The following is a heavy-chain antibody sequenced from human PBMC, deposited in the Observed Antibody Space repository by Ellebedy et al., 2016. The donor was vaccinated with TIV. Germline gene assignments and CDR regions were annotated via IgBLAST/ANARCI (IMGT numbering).Heavy chain of an antibody. CDR1: GFTFSSYW. J-gene: IGHJ6*02. V-gene: IGHV3-7*01. CDR3: ARVPEGYYFYYGLDA. CDR2: INQDGNEG. Sequence: GESLKISXAASGFTFSSYWMTWVRQAPGRGLEWVANINQDGNEGYYVDSVEGRFTISRDNAKNSLYLQMSSLRADDTAVYFCARVPEGYYFYYGLDAWGQGTTVTVSS.